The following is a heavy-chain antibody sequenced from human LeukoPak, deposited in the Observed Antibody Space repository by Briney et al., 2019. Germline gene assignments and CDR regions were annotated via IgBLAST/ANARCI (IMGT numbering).Heavy chain of an antibody. CDR3: ARKVRGVIRPPYYYYYMDV. V-gene: IGHV4-61*05. Sequence: PSETLSLTCTVSGGSISSSSYYWGWIRQPPGKGLEWIGYIYYSGSTNYNPSLKSRVTISVDTSKNQFSLKLSSVTAADTAVYYCARKVRGVIRPPYYYYYMDVWGKGTTVTVSS. D-gene: IGHD3-10*01. CDR2: IYYSGST. J-gene: IGHJ6*03. CDR1: GGSISSSSYY.